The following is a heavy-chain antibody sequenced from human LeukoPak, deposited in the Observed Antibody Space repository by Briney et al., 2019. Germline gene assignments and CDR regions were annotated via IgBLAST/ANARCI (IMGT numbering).Heavy chain of an antibody. CDR2: INQSGST. J-gene: IGHJ4*02. V-gene: IGHV4-34*01. CDR1: GGSLSGYY. D-gene: IGHD2-2*01. CDR3: ARGPQGLVVVPAATPFDY. Sequence: SETLSVTCAVYGGSLSGYYWSWIRQPPGKGLEWIGEINQSGSTNYNPSLKSRVAISVDTSKNQFSLKLSSVTAADTAVYYCARGPQGLVVVPAATPFDYWGQGTLVTVSS.